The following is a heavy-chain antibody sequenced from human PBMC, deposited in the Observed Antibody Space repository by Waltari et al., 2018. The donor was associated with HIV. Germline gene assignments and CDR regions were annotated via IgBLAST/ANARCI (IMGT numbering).Heavy chain of an antibody. CDR2: IYTSGNT. CDR3: ARELSDYGATAWFDY. D-gene: IGHD3-16*01. Sequence: QVQLQESGPGLVKPSQTLSLTCTVSGGSISSGSYYWGWIRQAAGKGLAWIGRIYTSGNTNDRPSLKRRVTISMDTSKNQFSLRLSSVTAADTAVYYCARELSDYGATAWFDYWGRGTLVTVSS. V-gene: IGHV4-61*02. CDR1: GGSISSGSYY. J-gene: IGHJ4*02.